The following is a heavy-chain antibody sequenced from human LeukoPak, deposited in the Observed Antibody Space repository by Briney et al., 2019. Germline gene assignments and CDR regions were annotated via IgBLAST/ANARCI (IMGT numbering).Heavy chain of an antibody. CDR1: GFTFSSYE. CDR3: ARGSSADY. V-gene: IGHV3-48*03. Sequence: PGGSLRLSCAASGFTFSSYEMSWVRQAPGKGLEWVSYISGGGNAIYYADSVKGRFTISRDNAKNSLYLQMNSLRAEDTAVYYCARGSSADYWGQGTLVTVSS. J-gene: IGHJ4*02. CDR2: ISGGGNAI.